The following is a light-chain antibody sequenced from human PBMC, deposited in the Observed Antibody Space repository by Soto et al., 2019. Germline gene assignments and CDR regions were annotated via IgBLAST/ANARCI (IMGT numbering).Light chain of an antibody. Sequence: QSALTQPPSASGTPGQRVTISCSGSSSNIGANTVNWYQQLPGTAPKLLISNNDQRPSGVPDRFSGSKSGTSASLAISGLQSEDYADYYCAAWDNTLYGRVFGSGTVVTVL. J-gene: IGLJ1*01. CDR2: NND. CDR1: SSNIGANT. CDR3: AAWDNTLYGRV. V-gene: IGLV1-44*01.